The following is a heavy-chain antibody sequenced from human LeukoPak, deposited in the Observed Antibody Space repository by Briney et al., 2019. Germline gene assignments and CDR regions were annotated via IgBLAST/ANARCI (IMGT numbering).Heavy chain of an antibody. CDR1: GFTFSSYS. CDR2: ISSSSSYI. J-gene: IGHJ4*02. CDR3: ARDSWYCGGDCYILDY. Sequence: GGSLRLSCAASGFTFSSYSMNWVRQAPGKGLEWVSSISSSSSYIYYADSVKGRFTISRDNAKTSLYLQMNSLRAEDTAVYYCARDSWYCGGDCYILDYWGQGTLVTVSS. V-gene: IGHV3-21*01. D-gene: IGHD2-21*02.